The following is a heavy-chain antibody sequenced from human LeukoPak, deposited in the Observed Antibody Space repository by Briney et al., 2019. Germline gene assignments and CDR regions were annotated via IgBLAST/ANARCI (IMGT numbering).Heavy chain of an antibody. J-gene: IGHJ6*04. V-gene: IGHV1-69*13. Sequence: GASVKVSCKASGYTFTSYGISWVRQAPGQGLEWMGGIIPIFGTANYAQKFQGRVTITADESTSTAYMELSSLRSEDTAVYYCARERTTESFLDVWGKGTTVTISS. CDR2: IIPIFGTA. CDR3: ARERTTESFLDV. CDR1: GYTFTSYG. D-gene: IGHD4-17*01.